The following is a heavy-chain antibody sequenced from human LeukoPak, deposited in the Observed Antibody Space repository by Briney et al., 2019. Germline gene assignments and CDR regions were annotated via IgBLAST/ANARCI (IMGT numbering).Heavy chain of an antibody. Sequence: SETLSLTCTVSGGSISSSSYYWGWIRQPPGKGLEWIGSIYYSGSTYYNPSLKSRVTISVDTSKNQFSLKLSSVTAADTAVYYCARMGMRYWYSGSYPSNQYYFDYWGQGTLVTVSS. J-gene: IGHJ4*02. CDR2: IYYSGST. CDR3: ARMGMRYWYSGSYPSNQYYFDY. D-gene: IGHD1-26*01. CDR1: GGSISSSSYY. V-gene: IGHV4-39*07.